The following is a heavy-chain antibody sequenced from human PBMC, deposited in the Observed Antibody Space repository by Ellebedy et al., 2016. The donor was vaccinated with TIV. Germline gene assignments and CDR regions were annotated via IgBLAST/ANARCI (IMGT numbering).Heavy chain of an antibody. V-gene: IGHV3-30*02. CDR3: AKTFVAAADY. Sequence: GESLKISCAASGFTFSSYGMNWVRQAPGKGLEWVAFIRYDGSNKSYADSVKGRFTISRDNSKNTLYLQMDSLRAEDTAVYYCAKTFVAAADYWGQGTLVTVSS. J-gene: IGHJ4*02. CDR2: IRYDGSNK. D-gene: IGHD6-13*01. CDR1: GFTFSSYG.